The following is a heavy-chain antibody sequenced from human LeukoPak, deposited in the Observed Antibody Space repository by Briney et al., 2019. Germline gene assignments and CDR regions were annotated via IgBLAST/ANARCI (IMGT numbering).Heavy chain of an antibody. V-gene: IGHV1-69*05. J-gene: IGHJ6*04. CDR2: INPIFGTA. Sequence: ASVKVSCKASGGTFISYAISWVRQAPGQGLEWMGGINPIFGTANYAQKFQGRVTITTDESTSTAYMELSSLRSDDTAVYYLSRHSYSSYGRYYYVMAVWGKGTTVTVSS. D-gene: IGHD4-11*01. CDR1: GGTFISYA. CDR3: SRHSYSSYGRYYYVMAV.